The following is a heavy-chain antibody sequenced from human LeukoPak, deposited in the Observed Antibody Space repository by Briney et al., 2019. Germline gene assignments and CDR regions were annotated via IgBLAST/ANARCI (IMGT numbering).Heavy chain of an antibody. CDR1: GYTFTRYY. D-gene: IGHD5-24*01. CDR2: INPPSGTT. Sequence: ASVKVSCKASGYTFTRYYIHWVRQAPGQGLEWMGTINPPSGTTTYAQKFQARVTLTRDTATSTVYMELSSLRSEDTAFYYCARESLEMATNAFDIWGQGTMVTVSS. CDR3: ARESLEMATNAFDI. J-gene: IGHJ3*02. V-gene: IGHV1-46*01.